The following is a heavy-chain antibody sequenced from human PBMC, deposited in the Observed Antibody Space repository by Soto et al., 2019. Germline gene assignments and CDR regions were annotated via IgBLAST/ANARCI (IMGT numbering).Heavy chain of an antibody. CDR2: IWYDGSNK. CDR3: ARDRQGVDY. V-gene: IGHV3-33*01. D-gene: IGHD1-26*01. J-gene: IGHJ4*02. Sequence: QVQLVESGGGVVQPGRSLRLSCAASGFTFSSYGMHWVRQAPGKGLEWVAVIWYDGSNKYYAESVKGRFTISRDNSKNTLYLQMNSLRAEDTAVYYCARDRQGVDYWGQGTLVTVSS. CDR1: GFTFSSYG.